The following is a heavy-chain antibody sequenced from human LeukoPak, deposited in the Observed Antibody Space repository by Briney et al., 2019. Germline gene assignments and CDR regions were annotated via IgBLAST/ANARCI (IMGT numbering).Heavy chain of an antibody. D-gene: IGHD3-22*01. Sequence: SETLSLTCTVSGGSISSGSYYWSWIRQPAGKGLEWIGRIYTSGSINYNPSLKSRVTISVDTSKNQFSLKLSSVTAADTAVYYCARDRDTMTRCCAFDIWGQGTMVTVSS. CDR1: GGSISSGSYY. J-gene: IGHJ3*02. CDR2: IYTSGSI. V-gene: IGHV4-61*02. CDR3: ARDRDTMTRCCAFDI.